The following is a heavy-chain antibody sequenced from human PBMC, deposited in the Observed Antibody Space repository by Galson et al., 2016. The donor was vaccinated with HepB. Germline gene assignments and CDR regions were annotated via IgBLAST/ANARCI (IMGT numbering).Heavy chain of an antibody. D-gene: IGHD3-22*01. CDR3: ARPLYDSSFVYDI. CDR1: GKSFSTHW. Sequence: QSGAEVKKPGDSLKISCTDSGKSFSTHWLGWARQTPGKGLEWMGAIFPGDSETRYTPSFQDQVTFSVDKSLNTVYLHWNSLKPSDTAIYYCARPLYDSSFVYDIWGQGTLVTVSS. V-gene: IGHV5-51*01. CDR2: IFPGDSET. J-gene: IGHJ3*02.